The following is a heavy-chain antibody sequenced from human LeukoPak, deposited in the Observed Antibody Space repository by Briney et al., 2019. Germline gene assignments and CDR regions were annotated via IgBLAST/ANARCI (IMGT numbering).Heavy chain of an antibody. J-gene: IGHJ3*02. V-gene: IGHV1-69*13. CDR1: GGTFSSYA. CDR3: AREYCGGDCYPDAFDI. D-gene: IGHD2-21*01. CDR2: IIPIFGTA. Sequence: VASVKVSFKASGGTFSSYAISWVRQAPGQGLEWMGGIIPIFGTANYAQKFQGRVTITADESTSTAYMELSSLRSEDTAVYYCAREYCGGDCYPDAFDIWGQGTMVTVSS.